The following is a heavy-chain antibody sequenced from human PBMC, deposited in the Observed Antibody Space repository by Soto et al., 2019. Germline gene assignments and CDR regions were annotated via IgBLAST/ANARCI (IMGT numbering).Heavy chain of an antibody. V-gene: IGHV3-23*01. D-gene: IGHD2-21*02. CDR2: ISDSGGST. J-gene: IGHJ6*02. CDR1: GYTFSNYA. Sequence: EVQLLESGGGLVQPGGSLRLSCVASGYTFSNYAMSWVRQAPGKGLEWVSGISDSGGSTYHADSVKGRFTISRDNSKNTLYLQMNSLRAEDTAVYYCAKDRLVLSYFYYGMDVWGQGTTVNVSS. CDR3: AKDRLVLSYFYYGMDV.